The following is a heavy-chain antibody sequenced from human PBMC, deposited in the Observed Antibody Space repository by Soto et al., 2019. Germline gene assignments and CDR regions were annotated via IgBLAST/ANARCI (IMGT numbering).Heavy chain of an antibody. D-gene: IGHD2-2*01. CDR1: GDSLHIGGYY. Sequence: QVQLQESGPGLVKPSQTLSLTCSVSGDSLHIGGYYWTWIRQRPGEGLEWMGYIYYTGKTYYNPSLEIRLTRSVDRSKNQFSLKLNSVPAAHPAVYYWGRDVTSNANCIDPWGQGPLVTVPS. J-gene: IGHJ5*02. V-gene: IGHV4-31*03. CDR3: GRDVTSNANCIDP. CDR2: IYYTGKT.